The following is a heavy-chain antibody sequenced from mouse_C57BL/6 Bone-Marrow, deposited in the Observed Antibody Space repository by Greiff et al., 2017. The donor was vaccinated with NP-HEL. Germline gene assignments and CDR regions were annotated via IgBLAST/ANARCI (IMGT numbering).Heavy chain of an antibody. CDR2: IYPRSGNT. J-gene: IGHJ3*01. CDR3: ARGYYGSSYTWFAY. Sequence: QVQLKQSGAELARPGASVKLSCKASGYTFTSYGISWVKQRTGQGLEWIGEIYPRSGNTYYNEKFKGKATLTADKSSSTAYMELRSLTSEDSAVYFCARGYYGSSYTWFAYWGQGTLVTVSA. CDR1: GYTFTSYG. V-gene: IGHV1-81*01. D-gene: IGHD1-1*01.